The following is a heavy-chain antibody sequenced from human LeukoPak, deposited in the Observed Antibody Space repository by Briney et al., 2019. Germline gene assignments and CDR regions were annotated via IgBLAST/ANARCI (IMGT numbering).Heavy chain of an antibody. CDR3: ARLTMVRGDIYGTDWYFDL. CDR2: IYYSGST. CDR1: GGSISSHY. V-gene: IGHV4-59*08. Sequence: SETLSLTCTVSGGSISSHYWSLIRQPPGKGLEWIGYIYYSGSTNYNPSLKSRVTISVDTSKNQFSLKLSSVTAADTAVYHCARLTMVRGDIYGTDWYFDLWGRGTLVTVSS. D-gene: IGHD3-10*01. J-gene: IGHJ2*01.